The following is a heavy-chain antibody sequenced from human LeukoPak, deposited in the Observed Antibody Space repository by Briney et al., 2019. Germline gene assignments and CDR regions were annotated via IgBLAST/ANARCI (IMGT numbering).Heavy chain of an antibody. D-gene: IGHD5-24*01. Sequence: SETLSLTCNVFGGSISSYYWSWIRQPPGKGLEWIGYIYYTGNTNYNPSLKSRVTISLDTSKNQFSLKLSSVTAADTAVYYCARGQMATIDFDYWGQGTLVTVSS. V-gene: IGHV4-59*01. CDR3: ARGQMATIDFDY. CDR1: GGSISSYY. CDR2: IYYTGNT. J-gene: IGHJ4*02.